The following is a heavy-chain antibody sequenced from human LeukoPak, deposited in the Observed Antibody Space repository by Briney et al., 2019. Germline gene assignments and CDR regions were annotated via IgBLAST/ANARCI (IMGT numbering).Heavy chain of an antibody. CDR1: GFTFSDYA. Sequence: GGSLKLSCAASGFTFSDYAMHWVRQAPGKGLEYVSTISRNGGSTYYANSVRGRFAISRDNSKNTLYLQMGSLRGEDMAVYYCAKVSSFDSRSFDYWGQGTLVTVSS. V-gene: IGHV3-64*01. CDR3: AKVSSFDSRSFDY. D-gene: IGHD6-6*01. J-gene: IGHJ4*02. CDR2: ISRNGGST.